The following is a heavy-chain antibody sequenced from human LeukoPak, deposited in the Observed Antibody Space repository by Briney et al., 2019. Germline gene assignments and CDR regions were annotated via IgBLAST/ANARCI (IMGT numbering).Heavy chain of an antibody. V-gene: IGHV3-64*01. CDR3: ARVGYGGTHFDY. Sequence: GGSLRLSCAASGFTLSSYAMFWVRQAPGKGLEYVSAISSNGGSTYYANSVKGRFTISRDNSKNTLYLQMGSLRAEDMAVYYCARVGYGGTHFDYWGQGTLVTVSS. CDR1: GFTLSSYA. CDR2: ISSNGGST. J-gene: IGHJ4*02. D-gene: IGHD4-23*01.